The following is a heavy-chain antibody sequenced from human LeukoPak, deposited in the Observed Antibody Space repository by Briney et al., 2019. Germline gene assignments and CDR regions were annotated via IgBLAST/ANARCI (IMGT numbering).Heavy chain of an antibody. D-gene: IGHD2-2*01. CDR1: GGTFSSYA. CDR2: IIPIFGTA. CDR3: AVLPNGVLAATAEFWFDP. V-gene: IGHV1-69*05. J-gene: IGHJ5*02. Sequence: SVKVSCKASGGTFSSYAMSWVRQAPGQGLEWMGGIIPIFGTANYAQKFQGRVTITTDESTSTAYMELSSLRSEDTAVYYCAVLPNGVLAATAEFWFDPWGQGTLVTVSS.